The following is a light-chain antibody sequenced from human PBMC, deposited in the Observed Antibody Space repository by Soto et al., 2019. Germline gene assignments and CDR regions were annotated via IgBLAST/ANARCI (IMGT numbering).Light chain of an antibody. Sequence: FTHSPATLSLSPGERATLSCRASQSVSSYLAWYQQKPGQAPRLLIYDASNRATGIPARFSGTGSGTDFTLTINNLEPEDFAVYYCQVRTNWSIAFGRGTRLEIK. CDR1: QSVSSY. CDR2: DAS. V-gene: IGKV3-11*01. J-gene: IGKJ5*01. CDR3: QVRTNWSIA.